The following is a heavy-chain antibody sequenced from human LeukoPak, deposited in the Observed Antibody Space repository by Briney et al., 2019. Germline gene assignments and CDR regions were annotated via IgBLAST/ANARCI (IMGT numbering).Heavy chain of an antibody. J-gene: IGHJ4*02. D-gene: IGHD1-26*01. CDR1: GGSISSYY. Sequence: SETLSLTCTVSGGSISSYYWSWIRQPPGKGLEWIGYIYYSGSTNYNPSLKSRVTISVDTSKNQFSLKLSSVTVADTAVYYCARELSWSYCLDYWGQGTLVTVSS. CDR3: ARELSWSYCLDY. V-gene: IGHV4-59*01. CDR2: IYYSGST.